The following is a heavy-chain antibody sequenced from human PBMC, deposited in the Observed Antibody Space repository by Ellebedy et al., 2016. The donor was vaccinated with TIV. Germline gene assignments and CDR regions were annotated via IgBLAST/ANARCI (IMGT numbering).Heavy chain of an antibody. V-gene: IGHV1-3*01. CDR3: ASVGERGAVGHYYYGMDV. CDR2: INAGNGNT. D-gene: IGHD2-21*01. J-gene: IGHJ6*02. Sequence: ASVKVSXXASGYTFTSYYMHWVRQAPGQRLEWMGWINAGNGNTKYSQKFQGRVTITRDTSASTAYMELSSLGSEDTAVYYCASVGERGAVGHYYYGMDVWGQGTTVTVSS. CDR1: GYTFTSYY.